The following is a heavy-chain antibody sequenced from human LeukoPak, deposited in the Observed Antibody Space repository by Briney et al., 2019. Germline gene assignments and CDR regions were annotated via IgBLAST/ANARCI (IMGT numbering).Heavy chain of an antibody. Sequence: PGGPLLLSCAASGFTFSSYGMHWVRPAPGKGLEWVAVISYDGSNKYYADSVKGRFTIYRDNSKNTLYLQMNSLRAEDTAVYYCAKDRDYYGSGSNYYSMDVWGQGTTVTVSS. CDR3: AKDRDYYGSGSNYYSMDV. V-gene: IGHV3-30*18. D-gene: IGHD3-10*01. CDR1: GFTFSSYG. CDR2: ISYDGSNK. J-gene: IGHJ6*02.